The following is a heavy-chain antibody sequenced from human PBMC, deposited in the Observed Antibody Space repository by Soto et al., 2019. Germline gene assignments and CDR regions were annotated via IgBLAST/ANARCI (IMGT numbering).Heavy chain of an antibody. CDR2: INPNSGGT. CDR3: ARADRDIVVVPATELSYGMDV. V-gene: IGHV1-2*04. CDR1: GYTFTGYY. J-gene: IGHJ6*02. Sequence: ASVKVSCKASGYTFTGYYMHWVRQAPGQGLEWMGWINPNSGGTNYAQKFQGWVTMTRDTSISTAYMELSRLRSDDTAVYYCARADRDIVVVPATELSYGMDVWGQGTTVTVSS. D-gene: IGHD2-2*01.